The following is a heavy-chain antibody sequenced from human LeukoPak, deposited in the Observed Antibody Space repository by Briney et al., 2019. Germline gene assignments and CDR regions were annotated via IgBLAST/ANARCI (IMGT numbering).Heavy chain of an antibody. CDR1: GGSIGSYY. J-gene: IGHJ4*02. CDR3: ARDRGGYTYSHDY. V-gene: IGHV4-59*12. Sequence: SETLSLTCSVSGGSIGSYYWSWIRQPPGKGLEWIGYIYYSGSTNYNPSLKSRVTISVDTSKNQFSLKLSSVTAADTAVYYCARDRGGYTYSHDYWGQGTLVTVSS. D-gene: IGHD5-18*01. CDR2: IYYSGST.